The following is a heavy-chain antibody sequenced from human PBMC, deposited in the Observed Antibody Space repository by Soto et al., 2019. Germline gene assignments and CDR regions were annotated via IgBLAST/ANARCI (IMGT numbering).Heavy chain of an antibody. D-gene: IGHD3-22*01. CDR3: ARNLAYYYDSSRYYPSGYFDS. J-gene: IGHJ4*02. CDR2: IYYSGST. Sequence: SETLSLTCTVSSGSISSGDYYWSWIRQPPGKGLEWIGYIYYSGSTFYNPSLKSRLIISLHMSKNQFSLKLSSVTAADTAMYFCARNLAYYYDSSRYYPSGYFDSWGQGTLATVSS. V-gene: IGHV4-30-4*01. CDR1: SGSISSGDYY.